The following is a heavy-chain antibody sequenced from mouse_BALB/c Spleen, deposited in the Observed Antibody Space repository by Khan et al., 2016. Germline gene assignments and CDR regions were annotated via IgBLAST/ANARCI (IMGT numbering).Heavy chain of an antibody. CDR3: ASDFNDSSYWYLGL. CDR1: GFTFTDYY. V-gene: IGHV7-3*02. Sequence: EVELVESGGGLVQPGDSLRLSCTTSGFTFTDYYMSWVRQPPGEALVWFGFASNKANGFTAEYSASVKGRFTTSSDNSQSILYLQMNTLRAEDIATYYCASDFNDSSYWYLGLWGAGSTVTISS. CDR2: ASNKANGFTA. J-gene: IGHJ1*01. D-gene: IGHD1-1*01.